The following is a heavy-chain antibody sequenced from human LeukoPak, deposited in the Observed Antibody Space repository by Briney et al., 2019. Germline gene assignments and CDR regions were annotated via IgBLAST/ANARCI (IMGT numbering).Heavy chain of an antibody. V-gene: IGHV3-30*18. Sequence: GGSLRLSCAASGFTFSSYGMHWVRQAPGKGLEWVAVISYDGSKKYYADSVKGRFTISRDNSKNTLYLQMNSLRAEDTAVYYCAKGYLEMATMSFFDYWGQGTLVTVSS. CDR2: ISYDGSKK. J-gene: IGHJ4*02. D-gene: IGHD5-24*01. CDR3: AKGYLEMATMSFFDY. CDR1: GFTFSSYG.